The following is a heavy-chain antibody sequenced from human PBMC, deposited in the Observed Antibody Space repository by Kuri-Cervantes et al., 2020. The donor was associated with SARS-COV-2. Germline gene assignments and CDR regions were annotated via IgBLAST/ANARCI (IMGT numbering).Heavy chain of an antibody. CDR1: GYTFTSYD. J-gene: IGHJ6*02. V-gene: IGHV1-8*01. CDR2: MNPNSGDT. D-gene: IGHD3-3*01. CDR3: AREGALTIFGVVTVNYYYYGMDV. Sequence: ASVKVSCKASGYTFTSYDINWVRQATGQGLEWMGWMNPNSGDTGYAQRFQGRVTTTTDTSTSTAYMELRSLRSDDTAVYYCAREGALTIFGVVTVNYYYYGMDVWGQGTMVTVSS.